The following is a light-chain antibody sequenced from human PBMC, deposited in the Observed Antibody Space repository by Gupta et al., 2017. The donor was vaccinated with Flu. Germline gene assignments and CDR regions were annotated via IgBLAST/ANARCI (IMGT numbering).Light chain of an antibody. V-gene: IGKV1-39*01. Sequence: DIQMTQYPSSLSASVGDTITLSCRASQSVSSYLNWYQQKPGKAPRLLIYAASSLQSGVPSRFSGSGYVTDFTLTISSRQPEDFATYYCQQTYTDHPSITFGGGTKVEI. J-gene: IGKJ4*01. CDR1: QSVSSY. CDR3: QQTYTDHPSIT. CDR2: AAS.